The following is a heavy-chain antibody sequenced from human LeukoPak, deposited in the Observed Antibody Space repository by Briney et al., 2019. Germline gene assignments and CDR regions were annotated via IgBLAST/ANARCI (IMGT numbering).Heavy chain of an antibody. CDR1: GYTFTGYF. J-gene: IGHJ6*04. D-gene: IGHD6-25*01. CDR3: ATDGTAGSLYYYYGMDV. V-gene: IGHV1-24*01. Sequence: ASVKVSCKASGYTFTGYFMHWVRQAPGKGLEWMGGFDPEDGETIYAQKFQGRVTMTEDTSTDTAYMELSSLRSEDTAVYYCATDGTAGSLYYYYGMDVWGKGTTVTVSS. CDR2: FDPEDGET.